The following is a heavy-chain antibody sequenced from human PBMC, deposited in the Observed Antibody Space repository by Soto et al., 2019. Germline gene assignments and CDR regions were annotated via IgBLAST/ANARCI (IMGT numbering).Heavy chain of an antibody. D-gene: IGHD4-17*01. Sequence: GGSLRLSCAASGFTFSSYGMHWVRQAPGKGLEWVAVISYDGSNKYYADSVKGRFTISRDNSKNTLYLQMNSLRAEDTAVYYCAKGSPRSVTTTFWGQGTLVTVSS. CDR2: ISYDGSNK. V-gene: IGHV3-30*18. CDR1: GFTFSSYG. CDR3: AKGSPRSVTTTF. J-gene: IGHJ4*02.